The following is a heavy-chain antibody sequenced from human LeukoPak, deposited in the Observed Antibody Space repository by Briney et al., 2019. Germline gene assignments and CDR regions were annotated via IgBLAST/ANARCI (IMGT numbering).Heavy chain of an antibody. V-gene: IGHV3-23*01. Sequence: GGSLRLSCAASGFTFSSYAMSWVRQAPGKGLEWVSAISGSGGSTYYADSVKGRFTIPRDNSKNTLYLQMNSLRAEDTAVYYCAKVTKVVVAATPIDYWGQGTLVTVSS. J-gene: IGHJ4*02. CDR1: GFTFSSYA. D-gene: IGHD2-15*01. CDR3: AKVTKVVVAATPIDY. CDR2: ISGSGGST.